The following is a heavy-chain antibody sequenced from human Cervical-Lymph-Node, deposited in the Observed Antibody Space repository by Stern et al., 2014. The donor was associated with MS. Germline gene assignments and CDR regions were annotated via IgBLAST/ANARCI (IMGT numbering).Heavy chain of an antibody. CDR3: ARGYSSGWYAGSDY. V-gene: IGHV3-11*06. Sequence: VQLLESGGGLVKPGGSLRLSCAASGFSFSDYYMSWIRQAPGKGLEWVTYISGSTSYTKYGDSVKGRFTISRDNTKNSLYLQMNSLSAEDTAVYYCARGYSSGWYAGSDYWGQGSLVTVSS. CDR2: ISGSTSYT. CDR1: GFSFSDYY. D-gene: IGHD6-19*01. J-gene: IGHJ4*02.